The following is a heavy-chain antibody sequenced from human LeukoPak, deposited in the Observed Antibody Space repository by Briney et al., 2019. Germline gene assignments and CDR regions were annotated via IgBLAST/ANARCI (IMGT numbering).Heavy chain of an antibody. J-gene: IGHJ6*04. D-gene: IGHD3-9*01. CDR2: ISYDGSNK. Sequence: GGFLRLSCAASGFTFSSYAMHWVRQAPGKGLEWVAVISYDGSNKYYADSVKGRFTISRDNSKNTLYLQMNSLRAEDTAVYYCARDRRYFDWLRVNYYYGMDVWGKGTTVTVSS. V-gene: IGHV3-30*04. CDR3: ARDRRYFDWLRVNYYYGMDV. CDR1: GFTFSSYA.